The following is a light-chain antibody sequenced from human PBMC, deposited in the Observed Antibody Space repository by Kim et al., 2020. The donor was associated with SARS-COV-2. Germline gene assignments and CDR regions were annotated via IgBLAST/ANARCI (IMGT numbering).Light chain of an antibody. CDR3: QQYNDWPRT. J-gene: IGKJ1*01. CDR1: KTVNRN. V-gene: IGKV3-15*01. CDR2: GD. Sequence: EIVMTQSPPTLSVSPGERATLSCRASKTVNRNLAWYQQKPGQAPRLLIYGDTRATGVPARFSGSGSGTEFTLTISCLQSEDFAVYYCQQYNDWPRTFGQGTKVDIK.